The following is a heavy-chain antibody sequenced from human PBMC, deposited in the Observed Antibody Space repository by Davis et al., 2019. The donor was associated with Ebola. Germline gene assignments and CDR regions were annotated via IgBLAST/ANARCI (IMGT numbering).Heavy chain of an antibody. D-gene: IGHD1-14*01. J-gene: IGHJ4*02. V-gene: IGHV3-23*01. CDR1: GFTFSNAW. Sequence: GESLKISCAASGFTFSNAWMSWVRQAPGKGLEWVSGISRSVGSTHYADSVKGRFTISRDNSKNTLYLQMNSLRAEDTAVFYCAKDRVPDGRWTIDYWGQGALVTVSS. CDR3: AKDRVPDGRWTIDY. CDR2: ISRSVGST.